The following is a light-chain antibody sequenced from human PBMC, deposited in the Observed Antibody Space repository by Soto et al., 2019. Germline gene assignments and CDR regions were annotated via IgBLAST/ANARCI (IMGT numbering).Light chain of an antibody. Sequence: IVLTQSPGTLSSSPGERATLSCRASQSVSTNNLAWYQKRPGRDPRLVIYAASRRATGIPDRFSGSGSGTDFNLTISRLETEDFAVYYCQQRSNWTLTFGQGTRLDIK. J-gene: IGKJ5*01. CDR3: QQRSNWTLT. CDR2: AAS. V-gene: IGKV3D-20*02. CDR1: QSVSTNN.